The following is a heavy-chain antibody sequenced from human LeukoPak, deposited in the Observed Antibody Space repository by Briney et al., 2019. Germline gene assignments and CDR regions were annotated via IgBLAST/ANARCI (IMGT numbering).Heavy chain of an antibody. CDR3: ARDSSSWSPPLDY. D-gene: IGHD6-13*01. CDR1: GGSFSGYY. CDR2: INHSGSN. V-gene: IGHV4-34*01. J-gene: IGHJ4*02. Sequence: SETLSLTCAVYGGSFSGYYWSWIRQPPGKGLEWIGEINHSGSNNYNPSLKSRVTISGDTSKNRFSLKPSSVSAADTAVYYCARDSSSWSPPLDYWGQGTLVTVSS.